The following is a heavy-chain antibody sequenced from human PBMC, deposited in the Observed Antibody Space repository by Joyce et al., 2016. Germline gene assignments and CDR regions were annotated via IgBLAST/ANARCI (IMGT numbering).Heavy chain of an antibody. D-gene: IGHD6-13*01. CDR2: IRSKANSYAI. CDR1: GFSFSGSA. CDR3: TTTYSSSWYQFDS. J-gene: IGHJ4*02. Sequence: EVQLVESGGGLVQPGGSLKLSCAASGFSFSGSAMHWVRQASGKGREWVGRIRSKANSYAIAYAASVKGRFTISRDDSKNTAYLQMDSLGTEDTAVYYCTTTYSSSWYQFDSWGQGTLVIVSS. V-gene: IGHV3-73*02.